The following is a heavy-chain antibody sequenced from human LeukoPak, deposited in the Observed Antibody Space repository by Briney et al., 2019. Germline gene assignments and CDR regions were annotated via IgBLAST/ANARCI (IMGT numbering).Heavy chain of an antibody. Sequence: GGSLRLSCAASGFTFNSYAMHWVRQAAGKGLEWVAIVSYAGSNKFYADSVKGRFAISRDNSKNTLYLQMDSLRAEDTAVYYCAKTKVGTGLDALDIWGQGTMVTVSS. D-gene: IGHD2-21*02. V-gene: IGHV3-30-3*02. CDR1: GFTFNSYA. CDR2: VSYAGSNK. CDR3: AKTKVGTGLDALDI. J-gene: IGHJ3*02.